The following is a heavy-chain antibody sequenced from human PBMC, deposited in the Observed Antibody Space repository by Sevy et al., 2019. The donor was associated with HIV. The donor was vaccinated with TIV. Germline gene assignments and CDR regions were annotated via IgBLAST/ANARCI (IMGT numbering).Heavy chain of an antibody. CDR1: GFTFSDYY. CDR2: ISSSGSTI. Sequence: GGSLRLSCAASGFTFSDYYMSWIRQAPGKGLEWVSYISSSGSTIHYAYSVKGRFTISRDNAKNSLYLQMNSLRAEDTAVYYCWGGTGARNDAFDIWGQGTMVTVSS. V-gene: IGHV3-11*01. J-gene: IGHJ3*02. D-gene: IGHD3-16*01. CDR3: WGGTGARNDAFDI.